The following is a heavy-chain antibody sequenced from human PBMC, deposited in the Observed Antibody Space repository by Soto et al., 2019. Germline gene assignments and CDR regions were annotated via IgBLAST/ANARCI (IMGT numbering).Heavy chain of an antibody. CDR1: GFTFSDYY. D-gene: IGHD3-3*01. J-gene: IGHJ4*02. V-gene: IGHV3-11*01. CDR3: ARARPDFWSGPPTY. Sequence: GGSLRFSCAASGFTFSDYYMSWIRQAPGKGLEWVSYISSSGSTIYYADSVKGRFTISRDNAKNSLYLQMNSLRAEDTAVYYCARARPDFWSGPPTYWGQGTLITVSS. CDR2: ISSSGSTI.